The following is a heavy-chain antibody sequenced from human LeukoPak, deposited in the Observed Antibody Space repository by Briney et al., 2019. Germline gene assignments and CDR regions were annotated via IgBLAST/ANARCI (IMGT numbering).Heavy chain of an antibody. J-gene: IGHJ1*01. Sequence: GGSLRVSCAASGFTFSSYSMNWVRQAPGKGLEWVSSISSSSSYIYYADSVKGRFTISRDNAKNSLYLQMNSLRAEDTAVYYCARDPDYGGNPGYFQHWGQGTLVTVSS. D-gene: IGHD4-23*01. CDR2: ISSSSSYI. V-gene: IGHV3-21*01. CDR3: ARDPDYGGNPGYFQH. CDR1: GFTFSSYS.